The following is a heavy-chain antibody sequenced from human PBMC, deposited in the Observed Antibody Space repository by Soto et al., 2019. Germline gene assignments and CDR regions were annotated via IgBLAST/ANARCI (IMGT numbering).Heavy chain of an antibody. J-gene: IGHJ4*01. Sequence: PGGSLRLACAASGFTFSNAWINWVRQAPGKGLEWVGRVKSKKDGGTTDFAAPVKGRFAISRDDYKNMVYLEMNSLQTEDTAIYYCTTDPYITSIIVRFDYWGHGTLVTVSS. V-gene: IGHV3-15*07. D-gene: IGHD3-22*01. CDR1: GFTFSNAW. CDR2: VKSKKDGGTT. CDR3: TTDPYITSIIVRFDY.